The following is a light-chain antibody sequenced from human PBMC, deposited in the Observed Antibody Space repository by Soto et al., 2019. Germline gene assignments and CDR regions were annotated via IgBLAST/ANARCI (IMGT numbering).Light chain of an antibody. CDR2: GAS. V-gene: IGKV4-1*01. CDR1: QSVLASSNNKNL. J-gene: IGKJ4*01. Sequence: DIVMTQSPDSLAMSLGERATINCKSSQSVLASSNNKNLLAWYHQKPGQPPKLLIYGASTRESGVPDRFRGSGSGTDFTLTISSLQAEDVAVYYCHQNYSSPLTFGGGTNVEIK. CDR3: HQNYSSPLT.